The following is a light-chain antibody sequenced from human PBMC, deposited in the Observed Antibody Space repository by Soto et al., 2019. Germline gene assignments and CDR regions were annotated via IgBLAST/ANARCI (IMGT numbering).Light chain of an antibody. V-gene: IGKV3-15*01. Sequence: DIVMTQSPATLSASPGDRATLSCRASQGVSSNLAWYQQKPGQAPRLLIYGASTRTTGIPARFRGSGSGTDFTLTISSLQSEDFAVYYCQQYNDWRAYTFGQGTNLEIK. CDR2: GAS. J-gene: IGKJ2*01. CDR3: QQYNDWRAYT. CDR1: QGVSSN.